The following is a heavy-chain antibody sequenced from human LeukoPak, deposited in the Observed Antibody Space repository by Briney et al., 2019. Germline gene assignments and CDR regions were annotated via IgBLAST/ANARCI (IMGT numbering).Heavy chain of an antibody. J-gene: IGHJ6*03. D-gene: IGHD1-26*01. CDR3: ARGSDSGSYIYYMDV. CDR1: GGTFSSCA. V-gene: IGHV1-69*05. Sequence: GSSVKVSCKASGGTFSSCAISWVRQAPGQGLEWMGGIIPIFGTANYAQKFQGRVTITTDESTSTAYMELSSLRSEDTAVYYCARGSDSGSYIYYMDVWGKGTTVTVSS. CDR2: IIPIFGTA.